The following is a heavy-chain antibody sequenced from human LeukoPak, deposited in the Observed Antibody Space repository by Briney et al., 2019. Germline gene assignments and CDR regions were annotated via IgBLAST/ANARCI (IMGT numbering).Heavy chain of an antibody. CDR2: ISSSVSTI. Sequence: GGSLRLSWAASGFTSSSYEMNWVRQAPVKGLEWVSYISSSVSTIYYADSAKGRFTIPRDHAKNSLYLQMNSLRAEDTAVYYCARVGHYYDSSGYYRIFDYWGQGTLVTVSS. V-gene: IGHV3-48*03. CDR3: ARVGHYYDSSGYYRIFDY. CDR1: GFTSSSYE. J-gene: IGHJ4*02. D-gene: IGHD3-22*01.